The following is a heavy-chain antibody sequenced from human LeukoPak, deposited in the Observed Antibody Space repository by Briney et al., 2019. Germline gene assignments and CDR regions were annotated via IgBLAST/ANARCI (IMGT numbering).Heavy chain of an antibody. J-gene: IGHJ4*02. V-gene: IGHV4-38-2*02. D-gene: IGHD2-2*01. CDR1: SYSISSGYY. CDR3: ASASIDY. CDR2: IYHSGST. Sequence: SETLSLTCTVSSYSISSGYYWGWIRQPPGKGLEWIGSIYHSGSTYYNPSLKSRVTISVDTSKNQFSLKLSSVTAADTAVYYCASASIDYWGQGTLVTVSS.